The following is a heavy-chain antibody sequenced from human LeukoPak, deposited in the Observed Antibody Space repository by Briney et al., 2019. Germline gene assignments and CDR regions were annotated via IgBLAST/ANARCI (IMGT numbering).Heavy chain of an antibody. V-gene: IGHV1-18*01. CDR1: GYTFTSYG. Sequence: ASVKVSCKASGYTFTSYGISWVRQAPGQGLEWMGWISAYNGNTNYAQKLQGRVTMTTDTSTSTAYMELRSLRSDDTAVYYCARDLRGGYCSSTSCYPIYYFDYWGQEPWSPSPQ. CDR2: ISAYNGNT. J-gene: IGHJ4*01. CDR3: ARDLRGGYCSSTSCYPIYYFDY. D-gene: IGHD2-2*01.